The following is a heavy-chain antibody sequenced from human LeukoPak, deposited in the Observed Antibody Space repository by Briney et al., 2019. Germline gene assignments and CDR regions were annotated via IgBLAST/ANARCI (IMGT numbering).Heavy chain of an antibody. V-gene: IGHV3-64D*06. D-gene: IGHD3-22*01. CDR2: ISSNGGST. J-gene: IGHJ3*02. CDR1: GFTFSSYA. Sequence: GGSLRLSCSASGFTFSSYAMHWVRQAPGKGLEYVSAISSNGGSTYYSDSVKGRFTIVRDNSKKTLYLQISSLRAEDTAVYYCVKGSTYDSSGYYESDAFDIWGQGTMVTVSS. CDR3: VKGSTYDSSGYYESDAFDI.